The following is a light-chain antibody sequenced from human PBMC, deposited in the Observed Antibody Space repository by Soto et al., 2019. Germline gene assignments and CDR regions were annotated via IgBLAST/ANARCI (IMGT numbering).Light chain of an antibody. CDR1: QSVSSGY. Sequence: EIVLTQSPGTLSLSPGERATLSCRASQSVSSGYLAWYQQKPGQAPRLLISDASNRATGIPDRFSGSGSGTDFTLTISRLEPEDFAVYYCQQYDSSPLTFGGGTKVDIK. CDR3: QQYDSSPLT. CDR2: DAS. V-gene: IGKV3-20*01. J-gene: IGKJ4*01.